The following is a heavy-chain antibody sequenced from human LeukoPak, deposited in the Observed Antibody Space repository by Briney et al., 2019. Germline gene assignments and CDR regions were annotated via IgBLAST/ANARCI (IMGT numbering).Heavy chain of an antibody. CDR1: GYTFTSYG. J-gene: IGHJ4*02. CDR3: ARTSSRYRNYYDSSGYYRLFDY. D-gene: IGHD3-22*01. V-gene: IGHV1-69*06. CDR2: IIPIFGTA. Sequence: AASVKVSCKASGYTFTSYGISWVRQAPGQGLEWMGGIIPIFGTANYAQKFQGRVTITADKSTSTAYMELSSLRSEDTAVYYCARTSSRYRNYYDSSGYYRLFDYWGQGTLVTVSS.